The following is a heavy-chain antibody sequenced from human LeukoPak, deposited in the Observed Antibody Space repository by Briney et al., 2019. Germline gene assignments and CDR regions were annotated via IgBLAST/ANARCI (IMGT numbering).Heavy chain of an antibody. J-gene: IGHJ4*02. D-gene: IGHD1-26*01. CDR3: AREWEPYVFDY. V-gene: IGHV3-23*01. CDR2: ISGSGGST. CDR1: GFTFSNYA. Sequence: GGSLRLSCAASGFTFSNYALSWVRQAPGKGLEWVSAISGSGGSTYYADSVKGRFTISRDNSKNTLYLQMNSLRAEDTAVYYCAREWEPYVFDYWGQGTLVTVSS.